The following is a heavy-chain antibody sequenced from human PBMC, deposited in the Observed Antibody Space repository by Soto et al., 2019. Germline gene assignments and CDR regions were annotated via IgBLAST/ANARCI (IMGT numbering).Heavy chain of an antibody. Sequence: GASVKVSCKASGYTFTGYAMHWVRQAPGQRLEWMGWINAGNGNTKYSQKFQGRVTITRDTSASTAYMELSSLRSEDTAVYYCARGHYDSSGYYLGDYWGQGTPVTVSS. D-gene: IGHD3-22*01. V-gene: IGHV1-3*01. CDR2: INAGNGNT. CDR1: GYTFTGYA. CDR3: ARGHYDSSGYYLGDY. J-gene: IGHJ4*02.